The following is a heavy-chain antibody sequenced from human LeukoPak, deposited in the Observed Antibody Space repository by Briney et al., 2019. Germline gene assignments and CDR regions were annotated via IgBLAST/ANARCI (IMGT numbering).Heavy chain of an antibody. CDR3: AKDLFRGRTYPIARNYYYYMDV. J-gene: IGHJ6*03. CDR1: GFSFTTYW. CDR2: IKQDGTEK. V-gene: IGHV3-7*03. Sequence: PGGSLRLSCAASGFSFTTYWMSWVRQAPGKGLEWVANIKQDGTEKYYVDSVKGRFTISRDNTKNSLYLQMNSLRAEDTAVYYCAKDLFRGRTYPIARNYYYYMDVWGKGTTVTVFS. D-gene: IGHD2-21*01.